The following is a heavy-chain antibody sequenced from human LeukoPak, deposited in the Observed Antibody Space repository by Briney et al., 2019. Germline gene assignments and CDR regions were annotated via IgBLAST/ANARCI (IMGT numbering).Heavy chain of an antibody. CDR2: IKQDGSEM. V-gene: IGHV3-7*03. CDR3: TSSLAGYSSGWYNFDY. J-gene: IGHJ4*02. D-gene: IGHD6-19*01. CDR1: GFTFSSYA. Sequence: GGSLRLSCAASGFTFSSYAMSWVRQAPGEGLEWVANIKQDGSEMYYVDSVKGRFTISRDNAKNSLYLQMNSLKTEDTAVYYCTSSLAGYSSGWYNFDYWGQGTLVTVSS.